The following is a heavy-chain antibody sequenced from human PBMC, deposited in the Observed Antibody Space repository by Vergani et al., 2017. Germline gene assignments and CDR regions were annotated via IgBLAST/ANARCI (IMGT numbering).Heavy chain of an antibody. V-gene: IGHV4-4*07. J-gene: IGHJ5*02. CDR3: ARDXWDDDGPRGWFAP. Sequence: VQLQESGPGLLKPSETLSLTCSVSGASISSYFWSWIRQPAGKGLEWLGRVHTDGTAYYNPSLRTRVRLSADLSQSQFSLKMTSLTAADTAEYFCARDXWDDDGPRGWFAPWGQGILVTVSS. CDR1: GASISSYF. D-gene: IGHD5-24*01. CDR2: VHTDGTA.